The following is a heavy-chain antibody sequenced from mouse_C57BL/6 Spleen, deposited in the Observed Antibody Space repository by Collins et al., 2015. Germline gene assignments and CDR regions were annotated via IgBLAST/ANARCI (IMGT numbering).Heavy chain of an antibody. V-gene: IGHV1-55*01. CDR2: IYPGSGST. J-gene: IGHJ4*01. CDR3: ALITTVVGPYAMDY. D-gene: IGHD1-1*01. CDR1: GYTFTSYW. Sequence: QVQLQQPGAELVKPGASVKMSCKASGYTFTSYWITWVKQRPGQGLEWIGGIYPGSGSTNYNEKFKSKATLTVDTSSSTAYMQLSSLTSEDSAVYYCALITTVVGPYAMDYWGQGTSVTVSS.